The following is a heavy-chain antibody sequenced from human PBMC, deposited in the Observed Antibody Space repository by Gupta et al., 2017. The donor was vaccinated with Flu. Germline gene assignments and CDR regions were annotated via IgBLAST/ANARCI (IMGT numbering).Heavy chain of an antibody. D-gene: IGHD1-20*01. CDR1: GFTSGGYG. J-gene: IGHJ5*01. V-gene: IGHV3-9*02. CDR2: ISWNNNNI. CDR3: VKGPSYIGWFDS. Sequence: EVQLVESGGGLVQPGRSLRLSCTASGFTSGGYGMHWVRQVPGKAPEWVSGISWNNNNIGYADSVKGRFTISRDSARNSLYLQMNSLKAEDTALYYCVKGPSYIGWFDSWGQGTLVTVSS.